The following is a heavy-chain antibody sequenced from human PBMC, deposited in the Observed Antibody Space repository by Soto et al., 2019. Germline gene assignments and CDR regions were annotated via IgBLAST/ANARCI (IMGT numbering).Heavy chain of an antibody. V-gene: IGHV3-21*01. D-gene: IGHD3-3*01. CDR2: ISSSSYI. J-gene: IGHJ5*02. CDR1: GFTFSSYS. CDR3: ARDLGDFWSGYWFDP. Sequence: PGGSLRLSCAASGFTFSSYSMNWVRQAPGKGLEWVSSISSSSYIYYADSVKGRFTISRDNAKNSLYLQMNSLRAEDTAVYYCARDLGDFWSGYWFDPWGQGTLVTVSS.